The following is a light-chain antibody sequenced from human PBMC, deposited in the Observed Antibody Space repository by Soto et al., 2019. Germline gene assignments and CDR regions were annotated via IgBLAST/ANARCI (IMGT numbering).Light chain of an antibody. CDR1: SGYSNYK. CDR2: VGTGGIVG. J-gene: IGLJ1*01. V-gene: IGLV9-49*01. Sequence: QSVLTQPPSASASLGASVTLTCTLSSGYSNYKVDWYQQRPGKGPRFVMPVGTGGIVGSKGDGIPDRFSVLGSGLHRYLTIKDIQEEDESDYHCGADHGSGSNFVYVFGSGTKLTVL. CDR3: GADHGSGSNFVYV.